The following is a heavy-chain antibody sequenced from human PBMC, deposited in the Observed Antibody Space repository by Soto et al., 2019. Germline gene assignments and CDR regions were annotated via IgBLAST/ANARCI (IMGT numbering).Heavy chain of an antibody. CDR3: AIATNRYYSYYYAMDV. Sequence: QVQLQESGTGLVKPSQTLSLTCTVSGGSISSGDYYWSWIRQPPGKGLEWIGYIYYRGSTYYTPSLKSRVTIAVDTSKNQFSLKLSSVTAADTAVYYCAIATNRYYSYYYAMDVWGQGTTVTVSS. J-gene: IGHJ6*02. CDR1: GGSISSGDYY. V-gene: IGHV4-30-4*01. CDR2: IYYRGST.